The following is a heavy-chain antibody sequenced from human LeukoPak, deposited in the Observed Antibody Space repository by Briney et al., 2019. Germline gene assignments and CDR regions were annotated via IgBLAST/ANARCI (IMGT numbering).Heavy chain of an antibody. V-gene: IGHV4-59*08. D-gene: IGHD3-10*01. Sequence: PSETLSLTSTVSGGSISSYYWSWIRQPPGPGLKWIGYIYYSGSTNYNPSPKSRVTISVDTSKNQFSLKLRPVTAADTALYYWARLIGQYGNYMDVWGKGTTVTVSS. CDR2: IYYSGST. J-gene: IGHJ6*03. CDR1: GGSISSYY. CDR3: ARLIGQYGNYMDV.